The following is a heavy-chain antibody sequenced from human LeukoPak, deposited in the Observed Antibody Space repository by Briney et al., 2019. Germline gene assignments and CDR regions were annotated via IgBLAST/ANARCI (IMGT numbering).Heavy chain of an antibody. D-gene: IGHD3-22*01. Sequence: ASVKVSCKASGYTFTSFGVGWLRQAPAQGLEWMGWVYPYNGYTNYAQDFQGRVTVTTDTSTSTVYMELRILRHGDTAVYYCARGERDYDSNGYYVIYDSWGQGTPVTVSS. J-gene: IGHJ5*01. CDR1: GYTFTSFG. CDR2: VYPYNGYT. CDR3: ARGERDYDSNGYYVIYDS. V-gene: IGHV1-18*01.